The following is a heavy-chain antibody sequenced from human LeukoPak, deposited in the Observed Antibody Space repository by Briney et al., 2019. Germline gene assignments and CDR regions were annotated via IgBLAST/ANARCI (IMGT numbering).Heavy chain of an antibody. Sequence: PSETLSLTCTVSGGSISSGGYYWSWIRQHPGKGLEWIGYIYYSGSTYYNPSLKSRVTISVDTSKNQFSLKLSSVTAADTAVYYCARRSSWYHPFDYWGQGTLVTVSS. J-gene: IGHJ4*02. CDR3: ARRSSWYHPFDY. CDR1: GGSISSGGYY. V-gene: IGHV4-31*03. CDR2: IYYSGST. D-gene: IGHD6-13*01.